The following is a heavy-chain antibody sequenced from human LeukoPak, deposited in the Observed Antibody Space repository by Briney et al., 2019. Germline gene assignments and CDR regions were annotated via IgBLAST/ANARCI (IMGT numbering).Heavy chain of an antibody. CDR3: ARYKDYDFWRARDYYGMDV. CDR1: GGTFSSYA. D-gene: IGHD3-3*01. CDR2: INAGNGNT. J-gene: IGHJ6*02. V-gene: IGHV1-3*01. Sequence: VASVKVSCKASGGTFSSYAISWVRQAPGQRLEWMGWINAGNGNTKYSQKFQGRVTITRDTSASTAYMELSSLRSEDTAVYYCARYKDYDFWRARDYYGMDVWGQGTTVTVSS.